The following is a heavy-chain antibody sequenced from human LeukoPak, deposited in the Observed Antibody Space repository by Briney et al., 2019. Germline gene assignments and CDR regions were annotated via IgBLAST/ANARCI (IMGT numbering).Heavy chain of an antibody. CDR2: LYLSRTT. V-gene: IGHV4-39*01. CDR1: GGSISGGSHH. J-gene: IGHJ4*02. Sequence: SESLSLTCTVSGGSISGGSHHWGWFRQSPGKGLEWIGSLYLSRTTYYNPSLNSRVTISVDTSKNQFSLQLNSVTAADTAVYYCVRHDGRGGATMGSLDSWGQGSLVTVSS. CDR3: VRHDGRGGATMGSLDS. D-gene: IGHD5-12*01.